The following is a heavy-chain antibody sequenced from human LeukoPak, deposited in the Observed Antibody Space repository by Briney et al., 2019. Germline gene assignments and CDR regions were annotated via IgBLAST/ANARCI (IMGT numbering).Heavy chain of an antibody. Sequence: GESLKISCEGSGYSFTSYWISWVRQMPGKGLEWMGRIDPSDSYTNYSPSFQGHVTISTDKSISTAYLQWSSLKASDTAMYYCAIRDRGYCSGGSCPYFDYWGQGTLVTVSS. V-gene: IGHV5-10-1*01. CDR2: IDPSDSYT. CDR1: GYSFTSYW. J-gene: IGHJ4*02. CDR3: AIRDRGYCSGGSCPYFDY. D-gene: IGHD2-15*01.